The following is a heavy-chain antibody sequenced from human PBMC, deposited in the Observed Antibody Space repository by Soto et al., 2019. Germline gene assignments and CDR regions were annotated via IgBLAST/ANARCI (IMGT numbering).Heavy chain of an antibody. CDR2: ITHSFGSA. CDR1: GGTFSSYT. Sequence: QLQLVQSGAEVKKPGSSVKFSCKASGGTFSSYTISWARQAPGQGLEWLGGITHSFGSASYAQKFQGRVTVTAEESTSTSYMALSSLRSEETAVYYCAREGGAPGAFDYWGQGTLVPVSS. D-gene: IGHD7-27*01. V-gene: IGHV1-69*01. J-gene: IGHJ4*02. CDR3: AREGGAPGAFDY.